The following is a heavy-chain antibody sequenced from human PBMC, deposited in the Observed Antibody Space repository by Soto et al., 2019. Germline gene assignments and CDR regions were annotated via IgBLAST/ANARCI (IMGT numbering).Heavy chain of an antibody. CDR2: ISYDGTNK. CDR3: ARDPKTSGGQHGAFNYFDS. V-gene: IGHV3-30-3*01. Sequence: GGSLRLSCAASGFSFSISPMHWVRQAPGKGPEWVALISYDGTNKFYADSVKGRFTISRDNSKSTLYLQVDSLRPEDAAVYYCARDPKTSGGQHGAFNYFDSWGQGTLGTVSS. J-gene: IGHJ4*02. D-gene: IGHD2-15*01. CDR1: GFSFSISP.